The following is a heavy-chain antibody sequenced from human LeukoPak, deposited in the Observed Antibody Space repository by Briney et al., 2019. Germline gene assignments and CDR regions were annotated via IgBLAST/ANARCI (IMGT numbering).Heavy chain of an antibody. CDR3: ARRRDSSGWYVFGY. CDR1: GGSVSSVGYY. D-gene: IGHD6-19*01. Sequence: SETLSLTCTVSGGSVSSVGYYWSWIRQPPGKGLEWIGHIYYSGGTSYNPSLKSRVTISVDTSKNQFSLRLTSVTAADTAVYYCARRRDSSGWYVFGYWGQGTLVTVSS. CDR2: IYYSGGT. V-gene: IGHV4-61*08. J-gene: IGHJ4*02.